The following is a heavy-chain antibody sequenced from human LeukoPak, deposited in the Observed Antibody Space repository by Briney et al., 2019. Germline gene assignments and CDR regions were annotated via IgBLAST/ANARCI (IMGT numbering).Heavy chain of an antibody. D-gene: IGHD7-27*01. J-gene: IGHJ4*02. CDR2: IYHSGST. V-gene: IGHV4-38-2*02. CDR3: ARASRTGLGIGSFDY. Sequence: PSETLSLTCNVSGYSISSGYYWGWIRQPPGKGLEWIGSIYHSGSTYYNPSLKSRVTISVDTSKNQFSLKLSSVTAADTAVYYCARASRTGLGIGSFDYWGQGTLVTVSS. CDR1: GYSISSGYY.